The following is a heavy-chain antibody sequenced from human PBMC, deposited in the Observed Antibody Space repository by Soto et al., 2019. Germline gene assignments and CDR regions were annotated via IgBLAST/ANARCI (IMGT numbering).Heavy chain of an antibody. CDR2: VRSKTNSYAT. CDR1: GFTFIGSS. D-gene: IGHD1-26*01. J-gene: IGHJ4*02. V-gene: IGHV3-73*02. CDR3: TRYLVVGASPCDH. Sequence: EVQLVESGGGLVQPGGSLKLSCAASGFTFIGSSMHWVRQAPGKGLEWVGHVRSKTNSYATAYAASVKGRFTVSRDDSKSMAYLQMNSLTTDDVDVFYCTRYLVVGASPCDHWGQGTVVTVSS.